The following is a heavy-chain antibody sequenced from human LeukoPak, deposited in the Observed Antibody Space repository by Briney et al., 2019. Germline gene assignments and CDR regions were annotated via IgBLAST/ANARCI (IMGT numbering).Heavy chain of an antibody. J-gene: IGHJ4*02. V-gene: IGHV3-23*01. D-gene: IGHD1-20*01. CDR1: GFTFSKYT. CDR2: IYGGGSGST. Sequence: GGSLRLSCVASGFTFSKYTMSWVRQAPGKGLEWVSGIYGGGSGSTFYAESVKGRFTISRDNSRNTLYLQMNSLRDEDTAIYYCAKDFTPDGIWDIDYWGRGTLITVSS. CDR3: AKDFTPDGIWDIDY.